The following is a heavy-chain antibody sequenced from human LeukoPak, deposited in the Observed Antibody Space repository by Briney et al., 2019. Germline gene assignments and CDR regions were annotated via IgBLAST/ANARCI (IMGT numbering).Heavy chain of an antibody. V-gene: IGHV1-8*01. J-gene: IGHJ4*02. CDR3: ARGDILTGNHNDY. CDR1: GYTFTSYD. Sequence: GASVKVSCKASGYTFTSYDINWVRQAPGQGLEWMGWMNPNGGNTGYAQKFQGRVTMTRNTSISTAYMELSSLRSEDTAVYYCARGDILTGNHNDYWGQGTLVTVSS. CDR2: MNPNGGNT. D-gene: IGHD3-9*01.